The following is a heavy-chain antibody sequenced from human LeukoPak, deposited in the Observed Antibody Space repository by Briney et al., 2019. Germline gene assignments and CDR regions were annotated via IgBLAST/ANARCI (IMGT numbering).Heavy chain of an antibody. CDR2: ISYDGSNK. D-gene: IGHD3-22*01. V-gene: IGHV3-30*18. CDR3: AKDLLRSYYYDSSGSIDY. J-gene: IGHJ4*02. Sequence: GGSLRLSCAASGFTFSSYGMHWVRQAPGKGLEWVAVISYDGSNKYYADSVKGRFTISRDNSKNTLYLQMNSLRAEDTAVYYCAKDLLRSYYYDSSGSIDYWGQGTLVTVSS. CDR1: GFTFSSYG.